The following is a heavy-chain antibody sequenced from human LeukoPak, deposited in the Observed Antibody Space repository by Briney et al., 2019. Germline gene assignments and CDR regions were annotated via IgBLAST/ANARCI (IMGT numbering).Heavy chain of an antibody. CDR2: IWYDGSSE. Sequence: GGSLRLSCAGSGFIFSYYGMHWVRQAPGKGLEWVAVIWYDGSSEYYEESVKGRFTISRDNSKNTLYLQMNSLRADDTAVYHCARSYYNGSGSYYPLDYWGQGTLVTVSS. CDR1: GFIFSYYG. D-gene: IGHD3-10*01. CDR3: ARSYYNGSGSYYPLDY. V-gene: IGHV3-33*08. J-gene: IGHJ4*02.